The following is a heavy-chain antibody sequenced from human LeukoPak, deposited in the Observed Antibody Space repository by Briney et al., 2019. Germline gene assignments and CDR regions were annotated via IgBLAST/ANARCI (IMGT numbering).Heavy chain of an antibody. Sequence: GGSLRLSCAASGFTFSSYEMNWVRQAPGKGLEWVSYISSSGSTIYYADSVKGRFTISRDNAKNSLYLQMNSLRAEDTAVYYCARAAYSPNFDYWGQGTLVTVSS. V-gene: IGHV3-48*03. J-gene: IGHJ4*02. CDR3: ARAAYSPNFDY. CDR2: ISSSGSTI. D-gene: IGHD2-15*01. CDR1: GFTFSSYE.